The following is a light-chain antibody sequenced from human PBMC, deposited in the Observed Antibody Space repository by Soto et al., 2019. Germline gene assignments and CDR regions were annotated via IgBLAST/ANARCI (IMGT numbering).Light chain of an antibody. CDR1: NSDVGTYNY. CDR3: CSYAGSSSFRVL. J-gene: IGLJ2*01. CDR2: DVT. Sequence: HSVLTQPRSVSGSPGQSVTISCTGTNSDVGTYNYVSWYQQHPGKAPKLIIYDVTKRPSGVPDRFSGSKSGNTASLIISGLQAADEAEYYCCCCSYAGSSSFRVLFGGGTKLTVL. V-gene: IGLV2-11*01.